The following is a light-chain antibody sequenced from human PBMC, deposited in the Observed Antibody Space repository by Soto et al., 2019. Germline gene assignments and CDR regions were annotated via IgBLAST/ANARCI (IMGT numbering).Light chain of an antibody. Sequence: DIQLTQAPSFLSASAGDRVSITCRASQAISSYLAWYQQKPGRAPKLLIYAASTLQSGVPSRFSGSGSGTEFTLTISSLQPDDFATYYCQHYNSYSEAFGQGTKVDIK. V-gene: IGKV1-9*01. CDR3: QHYNSYSEA. CDR1: QAISSY. CDR2: AAS. J-gene: IGKJ1*01.